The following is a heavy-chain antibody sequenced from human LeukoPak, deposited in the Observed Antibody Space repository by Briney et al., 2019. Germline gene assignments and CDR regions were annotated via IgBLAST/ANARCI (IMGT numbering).Heavy chain of an antibody. CDR3: ARDSVKQLVIGYYYYYYMDV. Sequence: GRSLRLSCAASGFTFSSYAMHWVRQAPGKGLEWGAVISYDGSNKYYADSVKGRFTISRDNSKNTLYLQMNSLRAEDTAVYYCARDSVKQLVIGYYYYYYMDVWGKGTTVTVSS. CDR2: ISYDGSNK. CDR1: GFTFSSYA. V-gene: IGHV3-30*01. D-gene: IGHD6-6*01. J-gene: IGHJ6*03.